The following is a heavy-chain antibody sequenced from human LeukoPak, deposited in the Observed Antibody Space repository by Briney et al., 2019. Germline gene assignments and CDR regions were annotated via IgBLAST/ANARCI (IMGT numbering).Heavy chain of an antibody. CDR1: GYTFTSYG. Sequence: ASVKVSCKASGYTFTSYGISWVRQAPGQGLEWMGWISAYNGNTNYAQKLQSRVTMTTDTSTSTAYMELRSLRSDDTAVYYCARSGRCSGGSRYYYYGMDVWGQGTTVTDSS. V-gene: IGHV1-18*01. D-gene: IGHD2-15*01. J-gene: IGHJ6*02. CDR3: ARSGRCSGGSRYYYYGMDV. CDR2: ISAYNGNT.